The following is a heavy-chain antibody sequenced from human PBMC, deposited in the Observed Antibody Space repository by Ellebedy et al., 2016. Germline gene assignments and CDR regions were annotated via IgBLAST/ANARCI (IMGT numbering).Heavy chain of an antibody. CDR2: IKQDGSQK. CDR1: GSTFSTFW. Sequence: GESLKISCAAPGSTFSTFWMTWFRQAPGKGLEWVASIKQDGSQKDYVDSVKGRFTISRDNARNSLYLQMNSLRAEDTAMYYCAKGSGWLCDYWGQGILVTVSS. D-gene: IGHD2-21*01. V-gene: IGHV3-7*03. CDR3: AKGSGWLCDY. J-gene: IGHJ4*02.